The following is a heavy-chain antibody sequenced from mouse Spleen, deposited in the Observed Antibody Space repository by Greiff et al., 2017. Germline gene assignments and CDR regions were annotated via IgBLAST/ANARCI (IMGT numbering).Heavy chain of an antibody. CDR3: ARHGGNSWFAY. D-gene: IGHD2-1*01. Sequence: DVHLVESGGGLVKPGGSLKLSCAASGFTFSDYGMAWVRQAPGKGPEWVAFISNLAYSIYYADTVTGRFTISRENAKNTLYLEMSSLRSEDTAMYYCARHGGNSWFAYWGQGTLVTVSA. J-gene: IGHJ3*01. CDR2: ISNLAYSI. CDR1: GFTFSDYG. V-gene: IGHV5-15*01.